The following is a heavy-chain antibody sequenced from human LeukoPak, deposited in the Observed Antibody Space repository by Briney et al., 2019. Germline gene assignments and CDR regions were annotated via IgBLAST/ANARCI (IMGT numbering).Heavy chain of an antibody. CDR3: ARDFRVVVVMGFTPFDY. V-gene: IGHV1-2*02. Sequence: ASVKVSCKASGYTFTGYYMHWVRQAPGQGLEWMGWINPNSGGTNYAQKFQGRVTMTRDTSISTAYMELSRLRSDDTAVYYCARDFRVVVVMGFTPFDYWGQGTLVTVSS. D-gene: IGHD3-22*01. J-gene: IGHJ4*02. CDR1: GYTFTGYY. CDR2: INPNSGGT.